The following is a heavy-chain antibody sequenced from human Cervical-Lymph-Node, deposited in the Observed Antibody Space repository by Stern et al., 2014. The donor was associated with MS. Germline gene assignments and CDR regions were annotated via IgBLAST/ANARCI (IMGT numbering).Heavy chain of an antibody. CDR3: MGVGDAMDV. J-gene: IGHJ6*02. CDR2: ISFVGSNK. Sequence: VQLVESGGGVVQPGRSLRLSCAASGFSISSLGMHWVRQAPGTGLEWVVVISFVGSNKKSGDAVKGRLCNSSDNSTKPLYMPWNSLRPEDTAVYYCMGVGDAMDVWGQGTTVIVS. CDR1: GFSISSLG. V-gene: IGHV3-30*03.